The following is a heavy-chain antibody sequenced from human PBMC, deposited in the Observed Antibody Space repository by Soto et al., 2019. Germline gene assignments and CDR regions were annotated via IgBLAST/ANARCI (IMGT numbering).Heavy chain of an antibody. Sequence: GSLRLSCAASGFTFSSYSMNWARQAPGKGLEWVSSISSSSSYIYYADSVKGRFTISRDNAKNSLYLQMNSLRAEDTAVYYCARDLEGIAVAGRDYWGQGTLVTV. CDR3: ARDLEGIAVAGRDY. D-gene: IGHD6-19*01. V-gene: IGHV3-21*01. CDR1: GFTFSSYS. CDR2: ISSSSSYI. J-gene: IGHJ4*02.